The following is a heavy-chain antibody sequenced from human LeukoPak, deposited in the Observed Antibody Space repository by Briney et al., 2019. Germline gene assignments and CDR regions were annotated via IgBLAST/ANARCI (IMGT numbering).Heavy chain of an antibody. CDR2: ISGSGAGT. V-gene: IGHV3-23*01. Sequence: GGSLRLSCAASGLTFSSYAMSWARQAPGKGLEWVSAISGSGAGTYYADSVKGRFTISRDNSKNTLYLQMNSLRAEDTAVYYCAKSSGYSYGYFAYWGQGTLVTVSS. CDR3: AKSSGYSYGYFAY. CDR1: GLTFSSYA. J-gene: IGHJ4*02. D-gene: IGHD5-18*01.